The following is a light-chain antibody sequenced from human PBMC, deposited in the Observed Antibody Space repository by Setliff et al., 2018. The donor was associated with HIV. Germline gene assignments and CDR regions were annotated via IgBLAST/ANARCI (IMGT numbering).Light chain of an antibody. CDR2: EVG. Sequence: QSVLTQPDYVSGSPGQSITISCTGTSSDVGGYNYVSWNQKHPDKAPKLMIYEVGNRPSGVSSRFSASKSGNTASLTISGLQAEDEADYYCCSYTSSGTYICGSGTKVTV. V-gene: IGLV2-14*01. CDR3: CSYTSSGTYI. CDR1: SSDVGGYNY. J-gene: IGLJ1*01.